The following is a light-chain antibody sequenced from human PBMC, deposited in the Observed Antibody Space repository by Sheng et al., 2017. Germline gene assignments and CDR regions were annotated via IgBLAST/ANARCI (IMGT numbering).Light chain of an antibody. CDR3: QQRRNWPLT. J-gene: IGKJ4*01. V-gene: IGKV3-11*01. CDR2: DAS. Sequence: EIVLTQSPATLSLPPGERATLSCRASQSVSSFLAWYQQKPGQAPRLLIYDASNRATGIPARFSGSGSGTDFTLTISRLEPEDFAVYYCQQRRNWPLTFGRRDQGG. CDR1: QSVSSF.